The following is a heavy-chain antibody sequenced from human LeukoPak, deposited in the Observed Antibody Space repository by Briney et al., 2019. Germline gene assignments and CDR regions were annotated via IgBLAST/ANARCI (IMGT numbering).Heavy chain of an antibody. D-gene: IGHD3-22*01. CDR3: TSRGYYYDSSGYLDY. V-gene: IGHV3-73*01. Sequence: PVGSLRLCCAASGLTFRGAAMHWVRHASVKGLEWVGRVRSKANSYATAYAASVKGRFTISRDDSKNTAYLQMNSLKTEDTAVYYCTSRGYYYDSSGYLDYWGQGTLVTVSS. CDR2: VRSKANSYAT. CDR1: GLTFRGAA. J-gene: IGHJ4*02.